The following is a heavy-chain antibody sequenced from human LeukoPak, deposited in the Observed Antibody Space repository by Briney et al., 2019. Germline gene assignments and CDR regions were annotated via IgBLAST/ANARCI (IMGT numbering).Heavy chain of an antibody. CDR2: IYYSGST. CDR1: GASISTSAYY. CDR3: AKSGGYGLIDY. D-gene: IGHD1-26*01. J-gene: IGHJ4*02. Sequence: SETLSLTCSVSGASISTSAYYWGWIRQPPGKGLEWIGGIYYSGSTYYNASLKSRVTISIDTSKNQFSLRLSSVTAADTAVYYCAKSGGYGLIDYWGQGTLVTVSS. V-gene: IGHV4-39*01.